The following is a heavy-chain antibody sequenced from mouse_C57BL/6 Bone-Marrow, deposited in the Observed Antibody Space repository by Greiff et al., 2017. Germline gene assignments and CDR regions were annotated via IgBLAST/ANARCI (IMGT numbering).Heavy chain of an antibody. D-gene: IGHD4-1*01. V-gene: IGHV1-55*01. CDR3: ARSGPLGRSFDY. J-gene: IGHJ2*01. Sequence: QVQLQQPGAELVKPGASVKMSCKASGYTFTSYWRTWVKQRPGQGLEWFGDIYPTSGRTNYNEKFKSKAILTVDTSSNTAYMQLSSLTSEDSAVFYCARSGPLGRSFDYWGQGTTLTVSS. CDR2: IYPTSGRT. CDR1: GYTFTSYW.